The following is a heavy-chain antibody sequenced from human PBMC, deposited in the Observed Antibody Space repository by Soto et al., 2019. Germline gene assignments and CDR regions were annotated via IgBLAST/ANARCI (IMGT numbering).Heavy chain of an antibody. CDR1: TFSMYS. D-gene: IGHD1-26*01. CDR3: TRDQGGSYDSWFDP. Sequence: EVQVMESGGGLVQPGGSLRLSCNFTFSMYSMNWVRQAPGKGLEWVASISSGGTYIKYADSVKGRFTISRDNAKNSVSLQMHSLRVDDTAVYFCTRDQGGSYDSWFDPWGQGTLVTVSS. V-gene: IGHV3-21*01. J-gene: IGHJ5*02. CDR2: ISSGGTYI.